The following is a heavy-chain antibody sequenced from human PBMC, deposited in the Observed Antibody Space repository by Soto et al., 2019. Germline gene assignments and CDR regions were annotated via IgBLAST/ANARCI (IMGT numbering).Heavy chain of an antibody. J-gene: IGHJ6*02. CDR1: GASISSSNW. Sequence: PSETLSLTCAVSGASISSSNWWSWVRHPPGKGLEWIGDIYHDGSTNRNPSLKSRATISVDKSENQFSLRLTSVTAADTAVYYCARHYYYANHYYYAMNVWGQGTTVTVSS. CDR3: ARHYYYANHYYYAMNV. CDR2: IYHDGST. V-gene: IGHV4-4*02. D-gene: IGHD3-22*01.